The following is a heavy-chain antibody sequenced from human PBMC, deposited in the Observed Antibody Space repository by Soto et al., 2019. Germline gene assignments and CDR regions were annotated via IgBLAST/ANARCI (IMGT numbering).Heavy chain of an antibody. J-gene: IGHJ5*02. D-gene: IGHD2-2*01. CDR2: IYWDDDK. CDR1: GFSLSTSGVG. V-gene: IGHV2-5*02. CDR3: AHRLRYCSSTSCPGDNWFDP. Sequence: SGPTLVNPTQTLTLTCTFSGFSLSTSGVGVGWIRQPPGKALEWLALIYWDDDKRYSPSLKSRLTITKDTSKNQVVLTMTNMDPVDTATYYCAHRLRYCSSTSCPGDNWFDPWGQGTLVTVSS.